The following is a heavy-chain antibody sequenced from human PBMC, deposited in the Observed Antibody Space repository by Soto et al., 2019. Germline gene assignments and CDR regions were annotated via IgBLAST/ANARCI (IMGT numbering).Heavy chain of an antibody. D-gene: IGHD3-22*01. CDR2: IIPIFGTA. Sequence: ASVKVSCKASGGTSSSYAISWVRQAPGQGLEWMGGIIPIFGTANYAQKFQGRVTITADESTSTAYMELSSLRSEDTAVYYCARGGWDYDSSGYYAFWGQGTLVTVSS. CDR1: GGTSSSYA. CDR3: ARGGWDYDSSGYYAF. V-gene: IGHV1-69*13. J-gene: IGHJ4*02.